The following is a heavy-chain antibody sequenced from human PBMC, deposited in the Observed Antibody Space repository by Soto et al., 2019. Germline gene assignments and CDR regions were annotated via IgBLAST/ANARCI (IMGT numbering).Heavy chain of an antibody. CDR3: ARDPRMNYDILTGDHIAPDS. Sequence: SVKVSCKATRYDFMRYAMIWVRQVPRRGLEWLGWISPYGHTNHKQKFRARLSMTTDTSTRTVYIELRSLTSDDTAVYYCARDPRMNYDILTGDHIAPDSWGQGTVVTVSS. CDR1: RYDFMRYA. J-gene: IGHJ4*02. D-gene: IGHD3-9*01. CDR2: ISPYGHT. V-gene: IGHV1-18*01.